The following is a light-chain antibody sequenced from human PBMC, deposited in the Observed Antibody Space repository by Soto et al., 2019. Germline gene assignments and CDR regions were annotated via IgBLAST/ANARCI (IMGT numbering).Light chain of an antibody. V-gene: IGKV1-5*03. CDR3: QHYNSYSEA. J-gene: IGKJ1*01. CDR1: QTIRSW. Sequence: DIQMTQSPSTLSGSVGDRVTITCRASQTIRSWLAWYQQKPGKAPKLLIYKASTLKSGVPSRFSGSGSGTEFTLTISSLQPDDFATDYCQHYNSYSEAFGQGTNVELK. CDR2: KAS.